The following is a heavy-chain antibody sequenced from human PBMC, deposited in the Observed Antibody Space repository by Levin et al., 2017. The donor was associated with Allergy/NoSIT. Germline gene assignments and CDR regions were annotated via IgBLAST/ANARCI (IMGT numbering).Heavy chain of an antibody. D-gene: IGHD3-16*01. CDR1: GGSISRYY. CDR2: IYYTGST. V-gene: IGHV4-59*01. J-gene: IGHJ3*02. Sequence: RSQTLSLTCTVSGGSISRYYWSWIRQPPGKGLEWIGYIYYTGSTNYNPSLKSRVTISVDTSKNQFSLNLSSVTAADTAVYYCARDFGEPLALDIWGQGTMVTVSS. CDR3: ARDFGEPLALDI.